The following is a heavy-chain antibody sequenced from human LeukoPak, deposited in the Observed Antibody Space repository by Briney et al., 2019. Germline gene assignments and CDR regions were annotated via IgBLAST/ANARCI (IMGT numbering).Heavy chain of an antibody. CDR1: GFTFSSYS. CDR2: ITSSSSTI. CDR3: ARDRPGSGWYYFDS. V-gene: IGHV3-48*01. D-gene: IGHD6-19*01. Sequence: GGSLRLPCAASGFTFSSYSMNWVRQAPGKGLEWVSFITSSSSTIHYVDSVKGRFIISRDNAKNSLYLQMNSLRAEDTAVYYCARDRPGSGWYYFDSWGQGTLVTVSS. J-gene: IGHJ4*02.